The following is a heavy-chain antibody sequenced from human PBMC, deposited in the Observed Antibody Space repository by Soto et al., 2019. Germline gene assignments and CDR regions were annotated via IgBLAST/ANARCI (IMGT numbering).Heavy chain of an antibody. D-gene: IGHD2-15*01. CDR1: GGSISSYY. V-gene: IGHV4-59*01. J-gene: IGHJ5*02. Sequence: SETLSLTCTVSGGSISSYYWSWIRQPPGKGLEWIGYIYYSGSTNYNPSLKSRVTISVDTSKNQFSLKLSSVTAADTAVYYCARVPYLYCSGGSCHSNWFDPWGQGTLVTVSS. CDR3: ARVPYLYCSGGSCHSNWFDP. CDR2: IYYSGST.